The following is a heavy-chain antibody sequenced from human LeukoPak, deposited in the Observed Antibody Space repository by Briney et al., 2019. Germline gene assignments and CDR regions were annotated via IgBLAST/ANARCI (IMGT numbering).Heavy chain of an antibody. D-gene: IGHD5-18*01. Sequence: GGSLRLSCAASGFTFSSYTMNWVRQAPGKGLEWVSVIYSGGSTNYADSVKGRFTISRDNSKNTLYLQMNSLRADDTAVYYCARDPGYSYGLDYWGQGTLVTVSS. CDR1: GFTFSSYT. J-gene: IGHJ4*02. CDR3: ARDPGYSYGLDY. V-gene: IGHV3-66*01. CDR2: IYSGGST.